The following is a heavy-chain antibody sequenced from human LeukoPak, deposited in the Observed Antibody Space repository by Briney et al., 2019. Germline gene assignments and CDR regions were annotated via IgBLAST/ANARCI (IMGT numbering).Heavy chain of an antibody. CDR3: ARGGLNNNYFDP. J-gene: IGHJ4*02. Sequence: SETLSLTCAVYGGSFSGYYWSWIRQPPGKGLEWIGEINDTGSTKYTPSLKSRVTISVDTSKNQFSLKVNSLTVADTAVYYCARGGLNNNYFDPWGQGTLVTVSS. CDR1: GGSFSGYY. CDR2: INDTGST. V-gene: IGHV4-34*01. D-gene: IGHD1/OR15-1a*01.